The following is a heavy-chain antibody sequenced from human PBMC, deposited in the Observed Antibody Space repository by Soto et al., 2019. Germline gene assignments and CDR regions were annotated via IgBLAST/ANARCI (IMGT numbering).Heavy chain of an antibody. D-gene: IGHD5-12*01. CDR1: GFTFSSYG. J-gene: IGHJ6*02. V-gene: IGHV3-30*03. CDR2: ISYDGSNK. CDR3: AFGYDKGGDYYYGMDV. Sequence: QVQLVESGGGVVQPGRSLRLSCAASGFTFSSYGMHWVRQAPGKGLEWVAVISYDGSNKYYADSVKGRFTISRDNSKNTLYLQMNSLRAEDTAVYSCAFGYDKGGDYYYGMDVWGQGTTVTVSS.